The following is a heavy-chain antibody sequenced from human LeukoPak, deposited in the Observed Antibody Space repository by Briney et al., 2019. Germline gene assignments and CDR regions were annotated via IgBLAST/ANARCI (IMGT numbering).Heavy chain of an antibody. J-gene: IGHJ4*02. CDR3: ATDSGSSYGSSNY. V-gene: IGHV3-11*06. D-gene: IGHD5-18*01. CDR1: GFTFSDSY. Sequence: GGSLRLSCAASGFTFSDSYMSWIRQAPGKELEWVSYITSSSDYTNYVDSVKGRFTIFRDNAKNSLYLQMNSLRAEDTAVYYCATDSGSSYGSSNYWGQGTLVTVSS. CDR2: ITSSSDYT.